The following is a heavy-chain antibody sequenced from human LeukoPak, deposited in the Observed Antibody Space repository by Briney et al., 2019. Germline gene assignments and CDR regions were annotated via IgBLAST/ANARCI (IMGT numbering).Heavy chain of an antibody. CDR3: ARVSSNWDTYFHY. CDR2: INPSGGST. V-gene: IGHV1-46*01. J-gene: IGHJ4*02. CDR1: GYTFTSYY. D-gene: IGHD7-27*01. Sequence: ASVTVSCKASGYTFTSYYMHWVRQAPGQGLEWMGIINPSGGSTSYAQKFQGRVTMTRDTSISTAYMELSGLRSDDTAVFYCARVSSNWDTYFHYWGQGSLVTVSS.